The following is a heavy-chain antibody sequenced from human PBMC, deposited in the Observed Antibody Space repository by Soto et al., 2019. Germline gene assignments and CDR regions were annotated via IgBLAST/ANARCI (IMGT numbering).Heavy chain of an antibody. CDR1: GGSIXSGDXY. CDR3: XXXXXGXXLDY. J-gene: IGHJ4*02. CDR2: IYYSGST. V-gene: IGHV4-30-4*01. Sequence: QVQLQESGPGLVKPSQTLSLTCTVSGGSIXSGDXYXXWIRQPPGKGLEWIGYIYYSGSTYYNPSLKSRVTISVDTSKNQFSLKLSSXTXAXTXVXXXXXXXXGXXLDYWGQGTLVTVSS.